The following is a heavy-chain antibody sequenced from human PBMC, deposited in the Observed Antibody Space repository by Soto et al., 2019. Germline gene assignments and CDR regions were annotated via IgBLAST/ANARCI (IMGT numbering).Heavy chain of an antibody. CDR2: TKHDASED. CDR3: ARSLGWRECFDV. J-gene: IGHJ3*01. V-gene: IGHV3-7*01. D-gene: IGHD6-19*01. Sequence: EAQLVESGGGLVQPGGSLRLSCAASGFVFSDYWMSWVRQAPGKGLVWVADTKHDASEDFYVNSVDGRFTISRDNARSSLYLQMNSLRDEDTAVYYCARSLGWRECFDVWGQGTMVTVSS. CDR1: GFVFSDYW.